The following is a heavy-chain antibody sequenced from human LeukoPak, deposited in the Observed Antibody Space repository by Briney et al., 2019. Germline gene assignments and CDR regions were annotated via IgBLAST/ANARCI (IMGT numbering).Heavy chain of an antibody. CDR3: AKRTSSWYYFDY. D-gene: IGHD6-13*01. J-gene: IGHJ4*02. CDR1: GYSFTSNW. CDR2: IYPGDSDT. Sequence: GESLKISCKGSGYSFTSNWIGWVRQMPGKGLEWMGIIYPGDSDTRYSPSFQGQVTISADKSVTTAYLQWSSLKASDTAMYYCAKRTSSWYYFDYWGQGTLVTVSS. V-gene: IGHV5-51*01.